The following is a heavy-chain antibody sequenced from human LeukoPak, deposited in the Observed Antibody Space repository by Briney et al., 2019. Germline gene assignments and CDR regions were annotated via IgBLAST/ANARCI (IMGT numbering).Heavy chain of an antibody. CDR1: GVSISIYY. V-gene: IGHV4-59*01. CDR3: VRDRELNY. D-gene: IGHD1-7*01. CDR2: IYNSGST. Sequence: PAETPSLTCTVSGVSISIYYWSWGPQPPGQGLECIGYIYNSGSTIYNPSLKSRATISADTSKNQFSLQLSSVTAADTAVYYCVRDRELNYWGQGILVTVSS. J-gene: IGHJ4*02.